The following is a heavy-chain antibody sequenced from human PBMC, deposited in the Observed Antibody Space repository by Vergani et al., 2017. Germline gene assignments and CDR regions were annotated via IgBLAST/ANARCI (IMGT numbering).Heavy chain of an antibody. Sequence: EVQLVASGGGLVQRGGSLRLSCEASGFTFSNLWMTWVRQAPGKGLEWVANIKYDGSKKNYVDSVKGRFTISRDNAKNSLYLQMNNLRVEDTALYFCARSPHGYTYGGYISQFDPWGQGTLVTGSS. V-gene: IGHV3-7*01. CDR1: GFTFSNLW. CDR2: IKYDGSKK. J-gene: IGHJ5*02. CDR3: ARSPHGYTYGGYISQFDP. D-gene: IGHD5-18*01.